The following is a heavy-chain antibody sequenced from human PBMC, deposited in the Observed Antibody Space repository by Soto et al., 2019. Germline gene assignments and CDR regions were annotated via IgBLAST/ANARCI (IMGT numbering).Heavy chain of an antibody. J-gene: IGHJ4*02. V-gene: IGHV1-58*01. Sequence: QMQLVQSGPEVKKPGTSVKVSCKASGFTFTSSAVQWVRQARGQRLEWIGWIVVGSGNTNYAQKFQERVTITRDMSTSTAYMELGSLRSEDTAVYYCAAGVSGGGDDYWGQGTLVTVSS. CDR3: AAGVSGGGDDY. D-gene: IGHD3-10*01. CDR1: GFTFTSSA. CDR2: IVVGSGNT.